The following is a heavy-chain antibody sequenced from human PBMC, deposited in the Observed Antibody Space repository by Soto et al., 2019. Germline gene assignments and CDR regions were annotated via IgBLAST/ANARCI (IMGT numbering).Heavy chain of an antibody. CDR2: ILPMFGTV. V-gene: IGHV1-69*08. CDR1: GGTFSIYT. CDR3: ARDYDL. Sequence: QVQLVQSGAEVKKPGSSVKVSCKVSGGTFSIYTITWVRQAPGLGLEWMGRILPMFGTVNCAQKIQGRVTITADKSTNTAYMELSSLTFDDTAMYYCARDYDLWGQGTLVTVSS. J-gene: IGHJ4*02.